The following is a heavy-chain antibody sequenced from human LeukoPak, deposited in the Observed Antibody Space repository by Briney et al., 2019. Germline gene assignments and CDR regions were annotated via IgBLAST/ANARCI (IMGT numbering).Heavy chain of an antibody. V-gene: IGHV4-38-2*02. D-gene: IGHD6-13*01. CDR1: GYSISSGYY. CDR2: IYHSGST. CDR3: ARDGEIAAAGCFDP. Sequence: SETLSLTCTVSGYSISSGYYWGWIRQPPGKGLEWIGSIYHSGSTYYNPSLKSRVTISVDTSKNQFSLKLSAVTAADTAVYYCARDGEIAAAGCFDPWGQGTLVTVSS. J-gene: IGHJ5*02.